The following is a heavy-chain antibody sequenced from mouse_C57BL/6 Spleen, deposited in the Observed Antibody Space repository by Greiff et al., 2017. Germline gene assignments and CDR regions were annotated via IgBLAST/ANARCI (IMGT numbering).Heavy chain of an antibody. Sequence: EVQLQQSGPELVKPGASVKISCKASGYTFTDYYMNWVKQSHGKSLEWIGDINPNNGGTSYNQKFKGKATLTVDKSSSTAYMELRSLTSEDSAVYYCARGLGSLDYWGQGTTLTVSP. D-gene: IGHD3-1*01. J-gene: IGHJ2*01. CDR1: GYTFTDYY. CDR3: ARGLGSLDY. CDR2: INPNNGGT. V-gene: IGHV1-26*01.